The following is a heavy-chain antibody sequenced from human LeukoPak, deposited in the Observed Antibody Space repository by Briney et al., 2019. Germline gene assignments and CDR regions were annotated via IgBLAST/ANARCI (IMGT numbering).Heavy chain of an antibody. J-gene: IGHJ4*02. CDR3: ARDRGEYSSLTFDY. CDR1: GGTFSSYA. Sequence: SVKVSCKASGGTFSSYAISWVRQAPGQGLEWMGGIIPIFGTANYAQKFQGRVTITADESTSTAYMELSNLRSDDTAVYYCARDRGEYSSLTFDYWGQGTLVTVSS. CDR2: IIPIFGTA. V-gene: IGHV1-69*13. D-gene: IGHD6-6*01.